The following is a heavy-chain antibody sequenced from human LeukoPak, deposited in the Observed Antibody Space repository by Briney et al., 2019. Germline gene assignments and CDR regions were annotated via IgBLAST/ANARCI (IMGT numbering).Heavy chain of an antibody. CDR1: GGSFSGYY. J-gene: IGHJ5*02. D-gene: IGHD3-3*01. CDR3: ARRSSRDDFWSGYSKYNWFDP. V-gene: IGHV4-34*01. Sequence: PSETLSLTCAAYGGSFSGYYWSWIRQPPGKGLEWIGEINHSGSTNYNPSLKSRVTISVDTSKNQFSLKLSSVTAADTAVYYCARRSSRDDFWSGYSKYNWFDPWGQGTLVTVSS. CDR2: INHSGST.